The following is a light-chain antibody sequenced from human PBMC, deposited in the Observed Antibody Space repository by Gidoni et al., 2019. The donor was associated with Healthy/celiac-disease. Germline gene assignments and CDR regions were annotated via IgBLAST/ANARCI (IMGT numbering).Light chain of an antibody. CDR1: QSVSSY. CDR3: QQRSNWPPA. J-gene: IGKJ2*01. Sequence: DIVLTQSPATLSLSPGERATLSCRASQSVSSYLAWYQQKPGLIYDASNRATGIPARFSGSGSGTDFTLTISSLEPEDFAVYYCQQRSNWPPAFGQGTKLEIK. V-gene: IGKV3-11*01. CDR2: DAS.